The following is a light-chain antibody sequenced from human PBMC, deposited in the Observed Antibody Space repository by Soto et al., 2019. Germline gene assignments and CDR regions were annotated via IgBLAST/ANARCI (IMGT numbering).Light chain of an antibody. J-gene: IGLJ2*01. CDR2: EDN. CDR3: QSYDSSTVV. CDR1: SGSIASNY. Sequence: NIMLTQPHSVSESPGKTVTISCTRSSGSIASNYVQWYQQRPGSAPTTVIYEDNQRPSGVPDRFSGSTDGSSNSASLTISGLQTEDEADYYCQSYDSSTVVFGGGTKVTVL. V-gene: IGLV6-57*04.